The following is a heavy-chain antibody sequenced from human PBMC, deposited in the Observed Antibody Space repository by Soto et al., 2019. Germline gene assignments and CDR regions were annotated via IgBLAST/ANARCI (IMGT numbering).Heavy chain of an antibody. CDR3: AKADSNSAGRFYYYYMDV. J-gene: IGHJ6*03. Sequence: GASVKVSCKASGYTFRSYGISWVRQAPGQGLEWMGWISGYNGNTHYSQKFQGKVTMTTDTSTSTAYMELRNLRSDDTAVYYCAKADSNSAGRFYYYYMDVWGTVTMVTDSS. D-gene: IGHD1-1*01. V-gene: IGHV1-18*01. CDR2: ISGYNGNT. CDR1: GYTFRSYG.